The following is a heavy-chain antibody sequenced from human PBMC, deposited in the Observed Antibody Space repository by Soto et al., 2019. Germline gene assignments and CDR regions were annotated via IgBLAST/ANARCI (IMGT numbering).Heavy chain of an antibody. CDR1: GFTFSSYG. V-gene: IGHV3-30*18. Sequence: QVQLVESGGGVVQPERSLRLSCAASGFTFSSYGMHWVRQAPGKGLEWVAVISYDGSNKYYADSVKGRFTISRDNSKNTLYLQMNSLRAEDTAVYYCAKVSVGAMANYWGQGTLVTVSS. J-gene: IGHJ4*02. CDR2: ISYDGSNK. CDR3: AKVSVGAMANY. D-gene: IGHD5-18*01.